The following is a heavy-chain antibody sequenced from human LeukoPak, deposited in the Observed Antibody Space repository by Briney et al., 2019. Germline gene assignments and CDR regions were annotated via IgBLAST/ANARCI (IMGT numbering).Heavy chain of an antibody. V-gene: IGHV4-39*07. CDR1: GGSISSSTYY. CDR2: ICYSGST. J-gene: IGHJ4*02. Sequence: SETLSLTCTVSGGSISSSTYYWAWIRQPPGKGLEWIGNICYSGSTYYNPSLKSRVTISVDTSKNQFSLKLSSVTAADTAVYYCAREANMDTAMAAALDWGQGTLVTVSS. CDR3: AREANMDTAMAAALD. D-gene: IGHD5-18*01.